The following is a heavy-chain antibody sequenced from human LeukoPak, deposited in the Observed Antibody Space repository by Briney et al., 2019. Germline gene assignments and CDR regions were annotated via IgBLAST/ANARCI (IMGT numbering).Heavy chain of an antibody. J-gene: IGHJ4*02. Sequence: SETLSLTCTVSGYSISSGYYWGWIRQPPGKGLEWIGSIYYSGSTYYNPSLKSRVTISVDTSKNQFSPKLSSVTAADTAVYYCARDWLSYYYDSSGYYEDYWGQGTLVTVSS. V-gene: IGHV4-38-2*02. CDR3: ARDWLSYYYDSSGYYEDY. CDR2: IYYSGST. D-gene: IGHD3-22*01. CDR1: GYSISSGYY.